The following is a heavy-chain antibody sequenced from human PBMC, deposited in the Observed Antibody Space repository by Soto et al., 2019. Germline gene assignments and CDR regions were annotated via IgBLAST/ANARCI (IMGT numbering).Heavy chain of an antibody. CDR3: ARDRGLTTGDYGMDV. CDR1: GYTFTRYY. Sequence: ASVTVSCQASGYTFTRYYMHWVRQAPGQGLEWMGIINPSGGSTSYAQKFQGRVTMTRDTSTSTVYMELSSLRSEDTAVYYCARDRGLTTGDYGMDVWGQGTTVTVSS. V-gene: IGHV1-46*01. CDR2: INPSGGST. D-gene: IGHD3-10*01. J-gene: IGHJ6*02.